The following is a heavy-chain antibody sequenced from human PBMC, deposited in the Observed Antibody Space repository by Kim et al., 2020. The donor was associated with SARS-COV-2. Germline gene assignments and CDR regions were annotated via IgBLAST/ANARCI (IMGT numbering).Heavy chain of an antibody. J-gene: IGHJ6*02. V-gene: IGHV3-33*03. CDR2: IWYDGSNE. D-gene: IGHD6-13*01. Sequence: GGSLRLSCVTSGFTLNTYGMYWVRQGPGKGRAWVAYIWYDGSNEDYGDSVKGRFTISRDNSKRTLYLEMNSLRVDDTAVYYCAKGVAAAGDYGMDVWGQG. CDR3: AKGVAAAGDYGMDV. CDR1: GFTLNTYG.